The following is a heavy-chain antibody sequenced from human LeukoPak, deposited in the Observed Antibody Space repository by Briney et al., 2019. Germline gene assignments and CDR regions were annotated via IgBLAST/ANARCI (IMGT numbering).Heavy chain of an antibody. CDR3: AREPIASSGYYLFDY. Sequence: PSETLSLTCAVYGGSFSGYYWSWIRQPPGKGLEWIGEINHSGSTNYNPSLKSRVTISVDTSKNQFSLKLSSVTAADTAVYYCAREPIASSGYYLFDYWGQGTLVTVSS. V-gene: IGHV4-34*01. D-gene: IGHD3-22*01. J-gene: IGHJ4*02. CDR2: INHSGST. CDR1: GGSFSGYY.